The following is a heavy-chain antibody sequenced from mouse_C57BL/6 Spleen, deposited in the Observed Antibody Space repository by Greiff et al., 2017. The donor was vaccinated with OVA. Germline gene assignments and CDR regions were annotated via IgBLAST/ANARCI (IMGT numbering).Heavy chain of an antibody. CDR2: INPGNGGT. Sequence: VQLQQSGAELVRPGTSVKVSCKASGYAFTNYLIEWVKQRPGQGLEWIGVINPGNGGTNYNEKFKGKATLTADKSSSTAYMQLSSLTSMDSAVYFCARGYYGSSSGFAYWGQGTLVTVSA. CDR1: GYAFTNYL. CDR3: ARGYYGSSSGFAY. V-gene: IGHV1-54*01. D-gene: IGHD1-1*01. J-gene: IGHJ3*01.